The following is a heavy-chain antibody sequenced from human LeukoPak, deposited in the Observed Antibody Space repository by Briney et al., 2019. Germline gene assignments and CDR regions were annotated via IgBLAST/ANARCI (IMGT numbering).Heavy chain of an antibody. D-gene: IGHD3-10*01. CDR1: GFIFSSYW. CDR2: ISSSSSTI. Sequence: GGSLRLSCAASGFIFSSYWMHWVRQAPGKGLEWVSYISSSSSTIYYADSVKGRFTISRDNAKNSLYLQMNSLRAEDTAVYYCAREDYYGSGSYDYWGQGTLVTVSS. CDR3: AREDYYGSGSYDY. J-gene: IGHJ4*02. V-gene: IGHV3-48*01.